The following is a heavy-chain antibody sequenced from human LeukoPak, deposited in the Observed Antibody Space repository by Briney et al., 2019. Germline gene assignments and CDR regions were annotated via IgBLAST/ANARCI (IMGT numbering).Heavy chain of an antibody. D-gene: IGHD3-16*01. J-gene: IGHJ3*02. CDR3: ARRFSLGLGAFDI. CDR1: GYSFTSYW. Sequence: GESLQISFKGSGYSFTSYWIGWVRPMPGKGLGWMGIIYPGDSDTRYSPSFQGQVTISADKSISTAYLQWSSLKASDTAMYYCARRFSLGLGAFDIWGQGTMVTVSS. V-gene: IGHV5-51*01. CDR2: IYPGDSDT.